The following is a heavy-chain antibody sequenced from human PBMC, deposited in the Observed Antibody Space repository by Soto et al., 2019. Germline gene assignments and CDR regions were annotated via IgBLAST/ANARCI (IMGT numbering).Heavy chain of an antibody. D-gene: IGHD2-15*01. CDR2: IWYDGSNK. J-gene: IGHJ5*02. CDR1: GFTFSSYG. Sequence: QVQLVESGGGVVQPGRSLRLSCAASGFTFSSYGMHWVRQAPGKGLEWVAVIWYDGSNKYYADSVKGRFTISRDNSKNTLYLRMNSLRAEDTAVYYWARCSGGSCYSFGSGWFDPWGQGTLVTVSS. CDR3: ARCSGGSCYSFGSGWFDP. V-gene: IGHV3-33*01.